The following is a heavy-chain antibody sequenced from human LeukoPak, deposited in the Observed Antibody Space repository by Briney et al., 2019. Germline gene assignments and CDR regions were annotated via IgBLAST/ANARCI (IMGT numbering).Heavy chain of an antibody. J-gene: IGHJ4*01. CDR1: GFIFSHYG. V-gene: IGHV3-33*01. Sequence: GRSLRLSCVASGFIFSHYGMHWVRQAPGKELEWVAVIWSDGSNRFYAGSVKGRFTISRDNSQNTVFLQMNSLRAEDTAMYYCARDAQRGFDYSNSLKYWGHGILVTVSS. D-gene: IGHD4-11*01. CDR2: IWSDGSNR. CDR3: ARDAQRGFDYSNSLKY.